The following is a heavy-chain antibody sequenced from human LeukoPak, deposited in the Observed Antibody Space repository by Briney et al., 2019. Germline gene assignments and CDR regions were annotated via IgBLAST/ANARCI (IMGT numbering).Heavy chain of an antibody. CDR1: GYTLTGLS. V-gene: IGHV1-24*01. CDR2: FDPEDGET. D-gene: IGHD1-26*01. CDR3: ATALSGSYRPDAFDI. J-gene: IGHJ3*02. Sequence: ASVKVSCKVSGYTLTGLSMRWVRQAPGKGLEWMGGFDPEDGETIYAQKFQGRVTMTEDTSTDTAYMELSSLRSEDTAVYYCATALSGSYRPDAFDIWGQGTMVTVSS.